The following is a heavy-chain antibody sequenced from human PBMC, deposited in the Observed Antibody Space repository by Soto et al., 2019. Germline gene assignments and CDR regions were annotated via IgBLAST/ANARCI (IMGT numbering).Heavy chain of an antibody. V-gene: IGHV4-34*01. CDR2: INHSEGT. CDR3: ARGWRAAFDH. CDR1: GRSFSGYQ. D-gene: IGHD6-25*01. Sequence: QVQLQQWGAGLLKPSETLSLTCVVNGRSFSGYQWTWFRQPPGKGLEWIGEINHSEGTNYNASLESRVTISLDTSKNQFSLSLASVTAADTAVYYCARGWRAAFDHWGQGTLVTVS. J-gene: IGHJ4*02.